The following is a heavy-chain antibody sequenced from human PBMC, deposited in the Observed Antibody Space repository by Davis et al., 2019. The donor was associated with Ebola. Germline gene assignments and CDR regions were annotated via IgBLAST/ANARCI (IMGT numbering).Heavy chain of an antibody. J-gene: IGHJ4*02. V-gene: IGHV1-69*02. CDR2: IIPILGIA. Sequence: SVKVSCKASGGTFSSYTISWVRQAPGQGLEWMGRIIPILGIANYAQKFQGRVTITADKSTSTAYMELSSLRSEDTAVYYCARSSGSGSGYFDYWGQGTLVTVSS. CDR3: ARSSGSGSGYFDY. D-gene: IGHD3-3*01. CDR1: GGTFSSYT.